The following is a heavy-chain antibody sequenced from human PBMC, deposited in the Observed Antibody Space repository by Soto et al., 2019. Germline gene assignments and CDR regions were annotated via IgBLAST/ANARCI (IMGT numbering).Heavy chain of an antibody. CDR1: GFTFSDHY. V-gene: IGHV3-72*01. CDR3: ARVVGAPNWFDP. J-gene: IGHJ5*02. Sequence: EVQLVESGGGLVQPGGSLRLSCAASGFTFSDHYMDWVRQAPGKGLEWVGRTRNKANSYTTEYAASVKGRFTISRDDSKNSLYLQMNSLKPEDTAVYYCARVVGAPNWFDPWGQGTLVTVSS. CDR2: TRNKANSYTT. D-gene: IGHD1-26*01.